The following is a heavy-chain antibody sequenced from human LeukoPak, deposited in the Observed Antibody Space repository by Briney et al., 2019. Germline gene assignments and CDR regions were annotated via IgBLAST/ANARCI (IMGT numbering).Heavy chain of an antibody. Sequence: GGSLRLSCAASGFTFSNYAMSWVRQAPGKGLEWVSYISSSGSTIYYADSVKGRFTISRDNAKNSLYLQMNSLRAEDTAVYYCARGPAASGYYDSRGRYGYFDYWGQGILVTVSS. V-gene: IGHV3-48*03. CDR3: ARGPAASGYYDSRGRYGYFDY. CDR2: ISSSGSTI. J-gene: IGHJ4*02. D-gene: IGHD3-22*01. CDR1: GFTFSNYA.